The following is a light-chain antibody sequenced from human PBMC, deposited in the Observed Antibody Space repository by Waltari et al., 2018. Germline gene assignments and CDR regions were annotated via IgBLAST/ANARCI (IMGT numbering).Light chain of an antibody. CDR1: SLRSYY. Sequence: SSELTQDPAVSVAMGQTVRITCQGDSLRSYYASWYHQRPGQAPILVIYDKNNRTSGVPDRFSGSSSHNTGSLTITGAQAEDEASYYCHSRDASGVAGSFGGGTKLTVL. V-gene: IGLV3-19*01. J-gene: IGLJ2*01. CDR2: DKN. CDR3: HSRDASGVAGS.